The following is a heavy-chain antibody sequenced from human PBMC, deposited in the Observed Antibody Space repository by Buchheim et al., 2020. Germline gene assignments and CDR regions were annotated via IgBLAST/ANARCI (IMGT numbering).Heavy chain of an antibody. V-gene: IGHV3-11*06. CDR2: IISSSSYT. CDR3: ARRIAAAAYYFDY. J-gene: IGHJ4*02. D-gene: IGHD6-13*01. CDR1: GFTFSDYY. Sequence: QVQLVESGGGLVKPGGSLRLSCAASGFTFSDYYMSWIRQAPGKGLEWGSYIISSSSYTNYADSVKGRFTISIDNAKNSLYLQMNSLRAEDTAVYYCARRIAAAAYYFDYWGQGTL.